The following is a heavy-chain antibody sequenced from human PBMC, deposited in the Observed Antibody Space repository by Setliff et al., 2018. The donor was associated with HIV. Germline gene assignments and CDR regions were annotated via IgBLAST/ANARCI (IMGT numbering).Heavy chain of an antibody. CDR3: ARYSSNWHTFDY. CDR1: GLTFSSYA. Sequence: GESLKISCAASGLTFSSYAMHWVRQAPGKGLEWVAVIWYDGSNQNYADSVKGRFTVSRDNSKNTLYLQMNSLTPDDTGIYHCARYSSNWHTFDYWGRGTLVTVSS. D-gene: IGHD6-13*01. CDR2: IWYDGSNQ. V-gene: IGHV3-30*04. J-gene: IGHJ4*02.